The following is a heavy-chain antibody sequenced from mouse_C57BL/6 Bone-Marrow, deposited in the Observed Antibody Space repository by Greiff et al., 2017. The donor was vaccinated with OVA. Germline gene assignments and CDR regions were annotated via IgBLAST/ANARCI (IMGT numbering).Heavy chain of an antibody. CDR1: GYSFTSYY. CDR3: AREGLLRGNYFDY. D-gene: IGHD1-1*01. CDR2: IYPGSGNT. Sequence: VQLQQSGPELVKPGASVKISCKASGYSFTSYYIHWVKQRPGQGLEWIGWIYPGSGNTKYNEKFKGKAKLTADTSSSSAYMQLSSLTSEDSAVYYFAREGLLRGNYFDYWGQGTTLTVSS. V-gene: IGHV1-66*01. J-gene: IGHJ2*01.